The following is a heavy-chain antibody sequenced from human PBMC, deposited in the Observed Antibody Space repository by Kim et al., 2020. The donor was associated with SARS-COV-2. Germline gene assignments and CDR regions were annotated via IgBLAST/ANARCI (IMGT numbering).Heavy chain of an antibody. CDR2: INSDGSST. V-gene: IGHV3-74*01. D-gene: IGHD6-6*01. CDR3: ARVFYSSSSRYYYYGMDV. J-gene: IGHJ6*02. Sequence: GGSLRLSCAASGFTFSSYWMHWVRQAPGKGLVWVSRINSDGSSTGYADSVKGRFTISRDNAKNTLYLQMNSLRAEDTAVYYCARVFYSSSSRYYYYGMDVWGQGTTVTVSS. CDR1: GFTFSSYW.